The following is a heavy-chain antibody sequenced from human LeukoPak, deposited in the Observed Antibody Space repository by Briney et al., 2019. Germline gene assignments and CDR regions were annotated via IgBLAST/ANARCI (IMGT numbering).Heavy chain of an antibody. J-gene: IGHJ3*02. CDR3: AKRGPDAFDI. D-gene: IGHD1-1*01. Sequence: GGSLRLSCAASGFTFSSYTMHWVCQAPGKGLEWVAVISYDGSNKYYADSVKGRFTISRDNAKNSLYLQMNSLRAEDTALYYCAKRGPDAFDIWGQGTMVTVSS. V-gene: IGHV3-30*04. CDR1: GFTFSSYT. CDR2: ISYDGSNK.